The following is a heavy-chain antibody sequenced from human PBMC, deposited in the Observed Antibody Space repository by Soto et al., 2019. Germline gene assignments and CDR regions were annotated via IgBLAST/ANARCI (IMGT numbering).Heavy chain of an antibody. CDR1: GFTFSSYA. Sequence: GGSLRLSCAASGFTFSSYAMSWVRQAPGKGLEWVSAISGSGGSTYYADSVKGRFTISRDNSKNTLYLQMNSLRAEDTAVYYCAKEGRGGLYYYYYGMDVWGQGTTVTVSS. V-gene: IGHV3-23*01. D-gene: IGHD3-10*01. CDR3: AKEGRGGLYYYYYGMDV. CDR2: ISGSGGST. J-gene: IGHJ6*02.